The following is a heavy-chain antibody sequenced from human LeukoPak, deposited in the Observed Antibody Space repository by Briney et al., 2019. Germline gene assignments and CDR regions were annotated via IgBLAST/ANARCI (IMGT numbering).Heavy chain of an antibody. CDR2: ISSTGTYI. CDR1: GVTLSNYA. V-gene: IGHV3-21*01. J-gene: IGHJ4*02. Sequence: KAGGSLRLSCVASGVTLSNYAMSWVRQAPGKGLEWVSSISSTGTYIYYADSMKGRFTISRDNAKNSLYLQMNGLRAEDTAIYYCARDSIGDYWGQGTLVTVSS. CDR3: ARDSIGDY. D-gene: IGHD2-21*01.